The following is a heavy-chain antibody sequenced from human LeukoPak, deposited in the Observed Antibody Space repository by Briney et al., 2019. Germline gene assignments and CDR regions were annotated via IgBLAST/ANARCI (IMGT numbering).Heavy chain of an antibody. Sequence: PSEALSLTCTVSGGSVSSGSYYWSWIRQPPGKGLEWIGYIYYSGSTNYNPSLKSRVTISVDTSKNQFSLKLSSVTAADTAVYYCARLTPTDMIVVVNDYWGQGTLVTVSS. CDR1: GGSVSSGSYY. D-gene: IGHD3-22*01. CDR2: IYYSGST. J-gene: IGHJ4*02. CDR3: ARLTPTDMIVVVNDY. V-gene: IGHV4-61*01.